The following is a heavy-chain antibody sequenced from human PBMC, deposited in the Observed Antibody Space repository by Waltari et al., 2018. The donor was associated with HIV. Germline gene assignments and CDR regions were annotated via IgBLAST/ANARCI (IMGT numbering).Heavy chain of an antibody. J-gene: IGHJ4*02. Sequence: EVQMVESGGALVQPGGSLRLSCVVSGLTFRNSCLTGVRQAPGKGLEWVANMKEDGSERYVDSVKGRFTVSRDNSKNSLYLQMNSLRAEDTAMYFCATWAQGGMENYWGQGALVTVSS. D-gene: IGHD3-16*01. CDR2: MKEDGSE. CDR1: GLTFRNSC. CDR3: ATWAQGGMENY. V-gene: IGHV3-7*01.